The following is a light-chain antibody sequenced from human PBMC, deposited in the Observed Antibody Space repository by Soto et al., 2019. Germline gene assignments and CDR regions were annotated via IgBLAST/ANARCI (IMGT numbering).Light chain of an antibody. CDR3: QQYSTSPT. CDR1: QSVSSN. J-gene: IGKJ5*01. Sequence: EIVMKQSPATLSVSPGERATLSCRASQSVSSNLAWYQQKPGQAPRLLIYGASTRATGIPDRFSGSGSGTDFTLTISRLEPEDFAVYYCQQYSTSPTFGDGTRLEIK. V-gene: IGKV3D-15*02. CDR2: GAS.